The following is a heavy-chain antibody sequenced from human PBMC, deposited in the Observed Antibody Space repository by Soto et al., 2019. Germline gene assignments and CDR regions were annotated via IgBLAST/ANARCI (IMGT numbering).Heavy chain of an antibody. J-gene: IGHJ6*02. CDR3: ARRWIFVSYGMDV. CDR1: GGSISSGDYY. Sequence: PSETLSLTCTVSGGSISSGDYYWSWIRQPPGKGLEWIGYIYYSGSTYYNPSLKSRVTISVDTSKNQFSLKLSSVTAADTAVYHCARRWIFVSYGMDVWGQGTTVTVSS. V-gene: IGHV4-30-4*01. CDR2: IYYSGST. D-gene: IGHD3-3*01.